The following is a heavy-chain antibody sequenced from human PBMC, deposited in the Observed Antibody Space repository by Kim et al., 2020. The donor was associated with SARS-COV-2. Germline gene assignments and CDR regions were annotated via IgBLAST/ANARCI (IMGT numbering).Heavy chain of an antibody. D-gene: IGHD2-2*01. CDR2: ISGSGGST. CDR1: GFTFSSYA. V-gene: IGHV3-23*01. J-gene: IGHJ5*02. CDR3: AKDLGYCSSTSCRLPSNWFDP. Sequence: GGSLRLSCAASGFTFSSYAMSWVRQAPGKGLEWVSAISGSGGSTYYADSVKGRFTISRDNSKNTLYLQMNSLRAEDTAVYYCAKDLGYCSSTSCRLPSNWFDPWGQGTLVTVSS.